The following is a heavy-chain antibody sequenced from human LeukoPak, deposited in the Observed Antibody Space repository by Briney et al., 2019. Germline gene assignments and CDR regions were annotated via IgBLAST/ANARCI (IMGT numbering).Heavy chain of an antibody. CDR2: ITGDSSTT. D-gene: IGHD3-16*01. V-gene: IGHV3-48*03. CDR3: VAGGLRYFDY. J-gene: IGHJ4*02. CDR1: GFPFTPFE. Sequence: GGSLRLPCAASGFPFTPFEMNWVRQAPGKGLEWLSYITGDSSTTYYADSVKGRFTISRDNAKTSLYLQMNSLRVEDTAVYFCVAGGLRYFDYWGQGSRVSVSS.